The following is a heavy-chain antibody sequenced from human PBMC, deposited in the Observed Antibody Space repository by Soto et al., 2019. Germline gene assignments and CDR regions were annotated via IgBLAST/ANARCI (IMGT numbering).Heavy chain of an antibody. Sequence: QVQLVQSGAEVKKPGSSVKVSCKASGGTFSSYAISWVRQAPGQGLEWMGGIIPIFGTANYAQKFQGRVTITADESTSTAYMELSSLRSDATAFYYCARDTYYYDTSGYFDYWGQGTLVTVSS. CDR3: ARDTYYYDTSGYFDY. CDR1: GGTFSSYA. D-gene: IGHD3-22*01. J-gene: IGHJ4*02. V-gene: IGHV1-69*12. CDR2: IIPIFGTA.